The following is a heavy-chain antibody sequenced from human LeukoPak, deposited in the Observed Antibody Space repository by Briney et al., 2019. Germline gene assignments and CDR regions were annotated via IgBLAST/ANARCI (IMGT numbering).Heavy chain of an antibody. Sequence: SETLSLTCTVSGGSISSYYWSWIRQPAGKGLEWIGRIYTSGSTNYNPSLKSRVTMSVDTSKNQFSLKLSSVTAADTAVYYCARGILVSSGYLVAVWGQGTLVTVSS. D-gene: IGHD3-22*01. CDR3: ARGILVSSGYLVAV. CDR2: IYTSGST. J-gene: IGHJ4*02. V-gene: IGHV4-4*07. CDR1: GGSISSYY.